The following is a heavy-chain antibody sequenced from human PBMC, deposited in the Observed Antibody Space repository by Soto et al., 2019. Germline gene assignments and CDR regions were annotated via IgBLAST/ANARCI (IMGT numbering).Heavy chain of an antibody. CDR1: GFTFSSYG. Sequence: PGGSLRLSCAASGFTFSSYGMHWVRQAPGKGLEWVAVIWYDGSNKYYADSVKGRFTISRGNSKNTLYLQMNSLRAEDTAVYYCARDARPLELLYYYYGMDVWGQGTTVTVSS. CDR2: IWYDGSNK. J-gene: IGHJ6*02. V-gene: IGHV3-33*01. D-gene: IGHD1-7*01. CDR3: ARDARPLELLYYYYGMDV.